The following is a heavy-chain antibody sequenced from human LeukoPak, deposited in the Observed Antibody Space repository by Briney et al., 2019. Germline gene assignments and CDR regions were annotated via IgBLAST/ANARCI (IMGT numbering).Heavy chain of an antibody. CDR3: ATYRQVLLPFES. D-gene: IGHD5-18*01. V-gene: IGHV3-48*03. J-gene: IGHJ4*02. CDR1: RFTFSSYE. CDR2: ISNSGSTK. Sequence: GGSLRLSCAASRFTFSSYEMNWIRQAPGKGLEWISYISNSGSTKYYADSVKGRFTISRDNSKNTLYLQMNSLRAEDTAIYYCATYRQVLLPFESWGQGTLVTVSS.